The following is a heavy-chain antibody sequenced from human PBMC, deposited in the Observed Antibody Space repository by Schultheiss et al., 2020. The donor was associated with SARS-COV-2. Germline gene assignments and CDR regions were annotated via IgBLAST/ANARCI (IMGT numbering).Heavy chain of an antibody. CDR2: IYPGDSDT. D-gene: IGHD3-3*01. J-gene: IGHJ6*02. CDR1: GYSFTSYW. CDR3: ARHYYDFWTGRKYYYYGMDV. V-gene: IGHV5-51*01. Sequence: GESLKISCKGSGYSFTSYWIGWVRQMPGKCLEWMGIIYPGDSDTRYSPSFQGQVTISADKSISTAYLQWSSLKASDTAMYYCARHYYDFWTGRKYYYYGMDVWGQGTTVTVSS.